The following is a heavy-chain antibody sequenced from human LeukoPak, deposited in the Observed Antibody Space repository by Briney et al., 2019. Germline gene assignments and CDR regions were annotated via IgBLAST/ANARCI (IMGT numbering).Heavy chain of an antibody. Sequence: GGTLRLSCAASGFTFSSYGMHRVRQAPGKGLEWVAVISYDGSNKYYADSVKGRSTISRDNSKNTLYLQMNSLRVEDTAVYHCVKDFLSCDSMGCSFGDWTDPWGQGTLVTVSS. CDR3: VKDFLSCDSMGCSFGDWTDP. CDR2: ISYDGSNK. V-gene: IGHV3-30*18. J-gene: IGHJ5*02. D-gene: IGHD2/OR15-2a*01. CDR1: GFTFSSYG.